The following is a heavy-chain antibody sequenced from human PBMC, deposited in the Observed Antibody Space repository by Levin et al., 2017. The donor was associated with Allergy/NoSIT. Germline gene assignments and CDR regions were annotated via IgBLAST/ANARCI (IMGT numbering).Heavy chain of an antibody. CDR1: GFTFRSYN. CDR2: ISYDGRDK. D-gene: IGHD6-13*01. V-gene: IGHV3-30*18. J-gene: IGHJ6*02. CDR3: AKDRSSSWSLDV. Sequence: GESLKISCAASGFTFRSYNMHWVRQAPGKGLEWVAVISYDGRDKYSADSVQGRFTISRDNSKNTLFLQMNSLRPEDTALYYCAKDRSSSWSLDVWGQGTTVTVSS.